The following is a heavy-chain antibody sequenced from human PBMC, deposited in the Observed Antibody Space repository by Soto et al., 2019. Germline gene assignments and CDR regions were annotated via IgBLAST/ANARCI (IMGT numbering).Heavy chain of an antibody. CDR2: ISSSSSYI. D-gene: IGHD1-26*01. CDR3: ARGYSGSYWRYYGMDV. Sequence: PAGSMRLASAASGFTFSSYWMDWVRQAPGKGLVWVSSISSSSSYIYYADSVKGRFTISRDNAKNSLYLQMNSLRAEDTAVYYCARGYSGSYWRYYGMDVWGQGTTVTVSS. CDR1: GFTFSSYW. V-gene: IGHV3-21*01. J-gene: IGHJ6*02.